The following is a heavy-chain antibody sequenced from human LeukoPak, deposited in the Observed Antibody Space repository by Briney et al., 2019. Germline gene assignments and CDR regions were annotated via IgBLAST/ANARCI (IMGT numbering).Heavy chain of an antibody. V-gene: IGHV1-46*01. CDR2: INPGGDNT. J-gene: IGHJ4*02. CDR3: ARVDRYSSWGNYFDY. Sequence: ASVKVSCKASGYTFTGYYMHWVRQAPGQGLEWMGLINPGGDNTDYAQNFQGRVTMTRDTSTSTVYMELSSLRSEDTAVYYCARVDRYSSWGNYFDYWGQGTLVTVSS. D-gene: IGHD6-19*01. CDR1: GYTFTGYY.